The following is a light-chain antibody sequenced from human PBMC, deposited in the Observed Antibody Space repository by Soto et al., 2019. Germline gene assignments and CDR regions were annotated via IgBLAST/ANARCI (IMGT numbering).Light chain of an antibody. CDR3: SSYGSTITFYV. CDR1: TSDFGSDNF. V-gene: IGLV2-23*02. J-gene: IGLJ1*01. CDR2: EVS. Sequence: QSVLTQPASVSGSPGQSITISCTGTTSDFGSDNFVSWYQQHPGKAPKLMIYEVSKRPSGVSNRFSGSKSGNTASLTISGLQAEDEADYYCSSYGSTITFYVFGTGTKVTVL.